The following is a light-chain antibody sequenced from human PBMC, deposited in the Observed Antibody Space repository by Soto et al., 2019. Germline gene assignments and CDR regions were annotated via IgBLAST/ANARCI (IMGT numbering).Light chain of an antibody. CDR3: CSYAGSGTSV. CDR2: EGT. Sequence: QSALTQPASVSGSPGQSVTLSCTGTSSDVGNYNLVSWFQHHPGQAPKLMIYEGTKRPSGVSSRFSGSKSGNTASLTISGLQAEDEADYYCCSYAGSGTSVFGGGTKLTVL. J-gene: IGLJ3*02. CDR1: SSDVGNYNL. V-gene: IGLV2-23*01.